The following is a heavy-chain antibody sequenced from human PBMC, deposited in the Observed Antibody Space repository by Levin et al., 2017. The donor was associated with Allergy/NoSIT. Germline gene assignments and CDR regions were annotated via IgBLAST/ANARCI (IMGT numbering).Heavy chain of an antibody. CDR2: IYPSDSDT. Sequence: RGESLKISCKGSGYTFTSHWIGWVRQMPGKGLGWMGIIYPSDSDTRYSPSFQGQVTISADKSISTAYRQWSSLKASDTATYYCARHGKTSLRFDAFDIWGQGTMITVSS. CDR1: GYTFTSHW. CDR3: ARHGKTSLRFDAFDI. J-gene: IGHJ3*02. V-gene: IGHV5-51*01.